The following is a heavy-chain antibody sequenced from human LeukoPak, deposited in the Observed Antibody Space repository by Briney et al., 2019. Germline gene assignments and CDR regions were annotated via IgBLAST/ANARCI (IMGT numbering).Heavy chain of an antibody. J-gene: IGHJ4*02. Sequence: ASVKVSCKASGYTFTSYDINWVRQATGQGLEWMGWMNPNSGNTGYAQKFQGRVTMTRDTSTSTVYMELSSLRSEDTAVYYCARVRPGYSYGYSLDYWGQGTLVTVSS. D-gene: IGHD5-18*01. V-gene: IGHV1-8*01. CDR3: ARVRPGYSYGYSLDY. CDR1: GYTFTSYD. CDR2: MNPNSGNT.